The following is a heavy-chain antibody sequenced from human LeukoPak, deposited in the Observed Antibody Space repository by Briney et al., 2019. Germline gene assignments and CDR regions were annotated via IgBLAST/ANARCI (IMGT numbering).Heavy chain of an antibody. Sequence: PGGSLRLSCAASGFTFSSYEMNWVRQAPGKGLEWVSYISSSGSTIYHADSVKGRFTISRDNAKNSLYLQMNSLRAEDTAVYYCARDRLSGWTNRYFDYWGQGTLVTVSS. CDR1: GFTFSSYE. D-gene: IGHD6-19*01. CDR2: ISSSGSTI. CDR3: ARDRLSGWTNRYFDY. V-gene: IGHV3-48*03. J-gene: IGHJ4*02.